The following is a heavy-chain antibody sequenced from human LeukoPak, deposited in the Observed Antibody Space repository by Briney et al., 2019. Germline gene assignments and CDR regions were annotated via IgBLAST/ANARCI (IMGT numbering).Heavy chain of an antibody. CDR1: GFTFSNYW. V-gene: IGHV3-74*01. J-gene: IGHJ3*02. D-gene: IGHD6-19*01. CDR3: VRGAPGSSGWFYAFNI. CDR2: IKTDGSST. Sequence: GGSLRLSCAASGFTFSNYWMHWVRQAPGKGLVWVSRIKTDGSSTDYADSVKDRFTISRDNAKNTLYLQMNSLRAEDTAVYYCVRGAPGSSGWFYAFNIWGQGTRVTVSS.